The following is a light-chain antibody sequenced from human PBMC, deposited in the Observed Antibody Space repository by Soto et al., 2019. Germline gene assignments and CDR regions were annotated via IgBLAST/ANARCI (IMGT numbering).Light chain of an antibody. CDR2: KAS. CDR1: QTISSW. Sequence: DIQMTQSPSTLSGSVGDRVTITCRASQTISSWLAWYQQKPGKASKLLIYKASTLKSGVPSRFSGSGSGTEFTLTISSLQPDDFATYYCQHYNSYSEAFGQGTRWISN. J-gene: IGKJ1*01. CDR3: QHYNSYSEA. V-gene: IGKV1-5*03.